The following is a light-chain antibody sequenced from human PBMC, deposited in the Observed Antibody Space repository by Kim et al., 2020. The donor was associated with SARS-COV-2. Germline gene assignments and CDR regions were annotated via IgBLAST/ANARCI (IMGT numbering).Light chain of an antibody. Sequence: ALEQTVRITGQGDSLRSYYASWYQQKPGQAPVLVIYGKNNRPSGIPDRFSGSSSGNTASLTITGAQAEDEADYYCNSRDSSGNHVVFGGGTKLTVL. V-gene: IGLV3-19*01. CDR2: GKN. J-gene: IGLJ2*01. CDR3: NSRDSSGNHVV. CDR1: SLRSYY.